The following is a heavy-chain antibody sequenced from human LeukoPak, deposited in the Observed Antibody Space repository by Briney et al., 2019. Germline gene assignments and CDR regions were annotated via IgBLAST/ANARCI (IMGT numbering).Heavy chain of an antibody. V-gene: IGHV1-2*02. Sequence: ASVEVSXKTSGYTFTGNYMHWVRQAPGQGLEWMGWINPKSGDTKYAQKFQGRVTVTRDTSSSTSYLELSRLRSDDTAIYYCARSQHNTFDPWGRGTLVTVSS. CDR2: INPKSGDT. D-gene: IGHD1-1*01. CDR3: ARSQHNTFDP. J-gene: IGHJ5*02. CDR1: GYTFTGNY.